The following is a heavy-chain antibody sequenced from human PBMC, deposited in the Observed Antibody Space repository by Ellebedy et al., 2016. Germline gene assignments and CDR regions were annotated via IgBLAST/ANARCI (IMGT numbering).Heavy chain of an antibody. CDR2: ISYGGGSVK. Sequence: GESLKISXAASGFTFSNYAIHWVRQAPGKGLEWVAIISYGGGSVKYYADSVKGRFTISRDNSKNTLYLQMNSLRAEDTAVYYCAKERGWLQSGGLDYWGQGTLVTVSS. CDR3: AKERGWLQSGGLDY. CDR1: GFTFSNYA. J-gene: IGHJ4*02. V-gene: IGHV3-30*18. D-gene: IGHD5-24*01.